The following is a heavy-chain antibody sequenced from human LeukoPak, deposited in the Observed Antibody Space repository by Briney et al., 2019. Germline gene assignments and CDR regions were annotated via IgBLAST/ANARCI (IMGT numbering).Heavy chain of an antibody. CDR3: ARDGYCTNGVCYTADY. J-gene: IGHJ4*02. CDR1: GFTFSSYS. CDR2: ISSSSSYI. Sequence: GGSLRLSCAVSGFTFSSYSMNWVRQAPGKGLEWVSSISSSSSYIYYADSVKGRFTISRDNAKNSLYLQMNSLRAEDTAVYYCARDGYCTNGVCYTADYWGQGTLVTVSS. D-gene: IGHD2-8*01. V-gene: IGHV3-21*01.